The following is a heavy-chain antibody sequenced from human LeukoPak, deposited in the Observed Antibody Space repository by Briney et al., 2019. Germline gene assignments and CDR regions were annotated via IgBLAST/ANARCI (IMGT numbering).Heavy chain of an antibody. D-gene: IGHD3-16*02. V-gene: IGHV4-39*01. CDR3: ARLQYASGSHPLLPFDY. CDR2: IYDSGAT. Sequence: SETLSLTCTVSGDSISSNDYYWGWIRQPPGKGLQWIGTIYDSGATYYNPSLKSPVTMPIDTSKNQFSLKLSSVTAADTAIYYCARLQYASGSHPLLPFDYWGQGILVTVSS. J-gene: IGHJ4*02. CDR1: GDSISSNDYY.